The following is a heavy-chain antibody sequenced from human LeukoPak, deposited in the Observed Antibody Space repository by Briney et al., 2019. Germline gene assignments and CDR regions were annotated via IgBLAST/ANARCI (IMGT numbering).Heavy chain of an antibody. CDR3: ARGSATHCTNGVCYSVGSYYYYMDV. CDR2: INHSGST. J-gene: IGHJ6*03. V-gene: IGHV4-34*01. D-gene: IGHD2-8*01. CDR1: GGSFSGYY. Sequence: SETLSLTCAVYGGSFSGYYWSWIRQPPGKGLEWIGEINHSGSTNYNPSLKSRVTISVDTSKNQFPLKLSSVTAADTAVYYCARGSATHCTNGVCYSVGSYYYYMDVWGKGTTVTVSS.